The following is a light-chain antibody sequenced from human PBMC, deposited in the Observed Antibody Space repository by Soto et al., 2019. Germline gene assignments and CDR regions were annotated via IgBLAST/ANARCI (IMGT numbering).Light chain of an antibody. CDR1: TGAVTSGHY. J-gene: IGLJ2*01. CDR3: LLSYSGAQAV. V-gene: IGLV7-46*01. Sequence: QAVVTQEPSLTVSPGGTVTLTGGSSTGAVTSGHYPYWFQQKPGQAPRTLIYDTSNKHSWTPARFSGSLLGGKAALTLSGAQPEDEAEYYCLLSYSGAQAVFGGGTQLTVL. CDR2: DTS.